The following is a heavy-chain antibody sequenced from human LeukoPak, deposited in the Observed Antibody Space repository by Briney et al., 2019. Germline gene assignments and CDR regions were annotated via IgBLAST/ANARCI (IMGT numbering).Heavy chain of an antibody. CDR1: GITFSSYE. CDR3: ARELPRIGGQTDASDI. V-gene: IGHV3-74*01. J-gene: IGHJ3*02. CDR2: SKNDGSST. Sequence: PGGSLRLSCVVSGITFSSYEMNWVRQAPGKGLVWVSRSKNDGSSTSYADSVKGRFTISRDNAKNTLYLQMNSLRAEDTAVYYCARELPRIGGQTDASDIWGQGTMVTVS. D-gene: IGHD3-16*01.